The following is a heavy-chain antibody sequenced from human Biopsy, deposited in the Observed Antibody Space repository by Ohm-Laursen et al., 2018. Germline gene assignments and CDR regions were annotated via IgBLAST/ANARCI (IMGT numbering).Heavy chain of an antibody. V-gene: IGHV4-39*01. CDR3: ARHPTGFWFDP. Sequence: GTLSLTCTVSGGSVSSNTNYWAWIRQPPGKGLEWIGSIFYSGIIYYNPSLKSRVSISVDTSRNQFSLNLNSVTAADTAVYYCARHPTGFWFDPWGQGTLVIVSS. CDR1: GGSVSSNTNY. CDR2: IFYSGII. J-gene: IGHJ5*02.